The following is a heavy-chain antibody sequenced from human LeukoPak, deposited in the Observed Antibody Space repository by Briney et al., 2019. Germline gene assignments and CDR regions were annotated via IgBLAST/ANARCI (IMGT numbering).Heavy chain of an antibody. Sequence: PSETLSLTCTVSGVSISSGDYYWRWLRQPPGKGLEWIGYIYYSGCTYYNPSLKSRATISVDTSKNQFSLKLSSVTAADTAVYYCARGRDDSSGYYRLDYWGQGTLVTVSS. CDR1: GVSISSGDYY. CDR2: IYYSGCT. V-gene: IGHV4-30-4*01. D-gene: IGHD3-22*01. J-gene: IGHJ4*02. CDR3: ARGRDDSSGYYRLDY.